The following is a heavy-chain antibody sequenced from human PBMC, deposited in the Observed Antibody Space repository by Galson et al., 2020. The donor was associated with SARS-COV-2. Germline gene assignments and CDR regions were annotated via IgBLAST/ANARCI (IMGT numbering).Heavy chain of an antibody. V-gene: IGHV3-23*01. Sequence: TGGSLRLSCAASGFTFSSYAMSWVRQAPGKGLEWVSTISGDGRTTYYADSVKGRFTVSRDNSKNTLYVQMNSLRAEDTAVYYCAKYSSGWYLDYWGQGTLVTVSS. D-gene: IGHD6-19*01. CDR2: ISGDGRTT. J-gene: IGHJ4*02. CDR3: AKYSSGWYLDY. CDR1: GFTFSSYA.